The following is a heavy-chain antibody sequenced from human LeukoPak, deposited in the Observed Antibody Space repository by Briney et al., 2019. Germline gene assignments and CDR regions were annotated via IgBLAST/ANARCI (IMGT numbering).Heavy chain of an antibody. Sequence: PGGSLRLSCAASGFTFSSYAMSWVRQAPGKGLEWVSVISGSGGSTNYADSVKGRFTISRDNSKNTLHLQMNSLRAEDTAVYYCAKDFTDILTLAYFDYWGQGTLVTVSS. CDR3: AKDFTDILTLAYFDY. V-gene: IGHV3-23*01. J-gene: IGHJ4*02. D-gene: IGHD3-9*01. CDR2: ISGSGGST. CDR1: GFTFSSYA.